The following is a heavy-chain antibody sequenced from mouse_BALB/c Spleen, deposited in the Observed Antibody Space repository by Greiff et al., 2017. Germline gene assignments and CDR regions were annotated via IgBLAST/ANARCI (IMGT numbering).Heavy chain of an antibody. V-gene: IGHV5-4*02. CDR3: ARDRGTPY. CDR2: ISDGGSYT. Sequence: EVQGVESGGGLVKPGGSLKLSCAASGFTFSDYYMYWVRQTPEKRLEWVATISDGGSYTYYPDSVKGRFTISRDNAKNNLYLQMSSLKSEDTAMYYCARDRGTPYWGQGTLVTVSA. J-gene: IGHJ3*01. D-gene: IGHD3-3*01. CDR1: GFTFSDYY.